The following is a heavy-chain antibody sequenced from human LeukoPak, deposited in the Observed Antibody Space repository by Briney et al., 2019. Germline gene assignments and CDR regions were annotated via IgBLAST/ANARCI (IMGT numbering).Heavy chain of an antibody. CDR3: ARGAVAGKLSDY. CDR2: IIPIFGTA. V-gene: IGHV1-69*05. CDR1: GGTFSSYA. D-gene: IGHD6-19*01. J-gene: IGHJ4*02. Sequence: GASVKVSCKASGGTFSSYAISWVRQAPGQGLEWMGGIIPIFGTANYAQKLQGRVTMTTDTSTSTAYMELRSLRSDDTAVYYCARGAVAGKLSDYWGQGTLVTVSS.